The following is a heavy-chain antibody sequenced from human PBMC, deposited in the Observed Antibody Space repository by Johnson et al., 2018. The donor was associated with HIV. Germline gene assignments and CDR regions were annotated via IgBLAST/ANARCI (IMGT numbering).Heavy chain of an antibody. J-gene: IGHJ3*02. V-gene: IGHV3-53*01. CDR3: ASVRRGALDI. Sequence: EMQLVESGGGLIQPGGSLRLSCAASGFTVSSNYMSWVRQAPGKGLEWVSVIYSGGSTQYADFVKGRFSISRDTSKNTVYLQMNSLRVEDTALYYCASVRRGALDIWGQGTMVTVSS. CDR2: IYSGGST. D-gene: IGHD3-10*02. CDR1: GFTVSSNY.